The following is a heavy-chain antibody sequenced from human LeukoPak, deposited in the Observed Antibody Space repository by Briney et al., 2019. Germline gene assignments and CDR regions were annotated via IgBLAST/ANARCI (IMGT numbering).Heavy chain of an antibody. CDR1: GFTFSSYW. J-gene: IGHJ4*02. CDR2: INSDGSST. D-gene: IGHD6-6*01. V-gene: IGHV3-74*01. Sequence: PGGSLRLSCAASGFTFSSYWMHWVRQAPGKGLVWVSRINSDGSSTSYVDSVKGRFTISRDNAKNTLYLQMNSLRAEDTAVYYCARVRGSSAPPDYWGQGTLVTVSS. CDR3: ARVRGSSAPPDY.